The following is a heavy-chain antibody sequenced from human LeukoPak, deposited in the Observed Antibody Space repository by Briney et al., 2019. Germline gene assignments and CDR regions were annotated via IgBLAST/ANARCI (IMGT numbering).Heavy chain of an antibody. Sequence: GGSLRLSCAASGFTFSTYAMRGVRQAPGKGLEWVSAISGSGGSTYYAGSVKGRFTISRDNSKNTLYLQMNSLRAEDTAVYYCAKEGYRYGYAIDYWGQGTLVTVSS. CDR1: GFTFSTYA. J-gene: IGHJ4*02. CDR3: AKEGYRYGYAIDY. V-gene: IGHV3-23*01. CDR2: ISGSGGST. D-gene: IGHD5-18*01.